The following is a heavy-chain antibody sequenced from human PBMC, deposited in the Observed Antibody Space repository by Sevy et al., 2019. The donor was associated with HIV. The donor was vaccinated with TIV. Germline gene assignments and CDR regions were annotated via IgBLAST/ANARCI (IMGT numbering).Heavy chain of an antibody. CDR3: VCPKLTYTNGWHYFDY. J-gene: IGHJ4*02. D-gene: IGHD2-8*01. CDR2: IRHGGYT. V-gene: IGHV4-39*01. CDR1: GASISNTAYY. Sequence: SETLSLTCIVSGASISNTAYYWGWIRQSPGKGLEWIASIRHGGYTFYNPSLKSRVTISADTSKNQFSLKLTSVSAADTSIYYCVCPKLTYTNGWHYFDYWGQGTVVTVS.